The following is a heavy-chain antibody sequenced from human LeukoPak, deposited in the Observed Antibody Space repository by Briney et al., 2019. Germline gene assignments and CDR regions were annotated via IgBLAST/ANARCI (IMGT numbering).Heavy chain of an antibody. D-gene: IGHD2-15*01. Sequence: GGSLRLSCAASGFTFSSYEMNWVRQAPGKGLEWVSYISGSGGTIFYADSVKGRFTISRDNAKNSLFLQMNSLRAEDTAVYFCARKSAYCSGGSCSLDYWGQGTVVTVSS. V-gene: IGHV3-48*03. J-gene: IGHJ4*02. CDR2: ISGSGGTI. CDR1: GFTFSSYE. CDR3: ARKSAYCSGGSCSLDY.